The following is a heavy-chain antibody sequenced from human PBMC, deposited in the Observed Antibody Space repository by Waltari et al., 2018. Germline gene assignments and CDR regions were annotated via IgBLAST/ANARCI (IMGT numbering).Heavy chain of an antibody. J-gene: IGHJ4*02. CDR2: IYHSGST. V-gene: IGHV4-38-2*01. D-gene: IGHD5-12*01. CDR3: ATQKWLRSPFDY. CDR1: GYSISSGYY. Sequence: QVQLQESGPGLVKPSETLSLTCAVSGYSISSGYYWGWIRQPPGKGLEWIGSIYHSGSTYYNPSLKSRVTISVDTSKNQFSRKLSSVTAADTAVYYCATQKWLRSPFDYWGQGTLVTVSS.